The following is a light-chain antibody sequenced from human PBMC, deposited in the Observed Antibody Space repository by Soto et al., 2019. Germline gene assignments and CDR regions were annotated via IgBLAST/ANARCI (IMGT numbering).Light chain of an antibody. J-gene: IGKJ3*01. V-gene: IGKV1-27*01. Sequence: DIQMTQSPTSLSASVGDRVTITCRASQGISNFVAWYQQKPGKAPKLLIYAASTLQSVVPSRFIERGYGTDLSLPIRSLQPEVVATQACQQYLSVPVFGTWTKVEIK. CDR2: AAS. CDR1: QGISNF. CDR3: QQYLSVPV.